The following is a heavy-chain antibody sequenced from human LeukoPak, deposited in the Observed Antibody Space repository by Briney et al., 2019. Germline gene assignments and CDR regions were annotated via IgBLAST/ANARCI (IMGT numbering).Heavy chain of an antibody. Sequence: PGGSLRLSCSASGFTFSRYAMHWVRQAPGKGLEYVSGINDNGGRTHYGDSVKGRFSISRDNSKNTLYLQMGSLRAEDMAVYYCARTTLPSIAEFDYWGQGTLVTVSS. CDR1: GFTFSRYA. CDR3: ARTTLPSIAEFDY. V-gene: IGHV3-64*02. J-gene: IGHJ4*02. D-gene: IGHD6-6*01. CDR2: INDNGGRT.